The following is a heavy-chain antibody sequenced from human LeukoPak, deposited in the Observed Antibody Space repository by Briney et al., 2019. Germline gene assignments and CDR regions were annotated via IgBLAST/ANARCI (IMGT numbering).Heavy chain of an antibody. CDR3: ARSGVPGAMGWFDP. D-gene: IGHD2-2*01. Sequence: GESLKISCKGSGYSFTTYWIGWVRQMPGKGLEWMGIIFPGDSDTRYSPSFQGQVTISADKSLSTASLQWRSLKASDTAMYYCARSGVPGAMGWFDPWGQGTLVTVSS. J-gene: IGHJ5*02. CDR1: GYSFTTYW. CDR2: IFPGDSDT. V-gene: IGHV5-51*01.